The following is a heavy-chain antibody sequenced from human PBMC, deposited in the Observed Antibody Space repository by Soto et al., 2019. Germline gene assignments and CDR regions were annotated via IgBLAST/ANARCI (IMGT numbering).Heavy chain of an antibody. J-gene: IGHJ4*02. CDR2: INHSGST. CDR3: ARGGAVAGTQTLDY. D-gene: IGHD6-19*01. Sequence: QVQLQQWGAGLLKPSETLSLTCAVYGGSFSGYYWSWIRQPPGKGLEWIGEINHSGSTNYNPSLMSRVTISVDTSKNQFSLKLSSVTAADTAVYYCARGGAVAGTQTLDYWGQGTLVTVSS. V-gene: IGHV4-34*01. CDR1: GGSFSGYY.